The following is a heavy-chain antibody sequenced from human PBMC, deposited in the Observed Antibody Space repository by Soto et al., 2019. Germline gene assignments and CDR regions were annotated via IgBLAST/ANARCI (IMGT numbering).Heavy chain of an antibody. CDR1: GYSFASHW. V-gene: IGHV5-51*01. J-gene: IGHJ4*02. D-gene: IGHD1-26*01. CDR2: IYPGDSDT. Sequence: GESLKISCKGSGYSFASHWVAWVRQMPEKGLEWIGAIYPGDSDTKYSPAFRGQVTISADTSVSTAYLQWRSLEASDSAIYYCARYSGSYWHYLDFWGQGTLVTVSS. CDR3: ARYSGSYWHYLDF.